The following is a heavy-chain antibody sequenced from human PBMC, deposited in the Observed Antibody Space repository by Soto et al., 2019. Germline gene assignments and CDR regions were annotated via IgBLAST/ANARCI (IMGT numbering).Heavy chain of an antibody. CDR3: ARDIHGAFTTMVY. D-gene: IGHD5-18*01. J-gene: IGHJ4*02. V-gene: IGHV1-46*01. Sequence: ASVKVSCKASGYTFMNYYIHWVRQAPGQGLEWMGIINPNGYTSTLAQKFQGSITVTSDTSTSTVYMELGSLSSEDTAVYYCARDIHGAFTTMVYWGQGSLVTVSS. CDR2: INPNGYTS. CDR1: GYTFMNYY.